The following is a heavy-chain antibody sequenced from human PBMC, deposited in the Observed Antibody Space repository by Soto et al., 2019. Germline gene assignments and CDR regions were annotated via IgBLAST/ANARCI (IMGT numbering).Heavy chain of an antibody. CDR3: AGDGAGDGLDY. CDR2: IMPIFGTV. CDR1: GGTFSSYT. V-gene: IGHV1-69*01. Sequence: QVQLVQSGAEVKKPGSSVKVSCKASGGTFSSYTVSWVRQAPGQGLEWMGGIMPIFGTVSYAQKFQGRVTITADESTSTAYMELSSLTSDDTAFSYCAGDGAGDGLDYWGQGTLVTVSS. J-gene: IGHJ4*02. D-gene: IGHD7-27*01.